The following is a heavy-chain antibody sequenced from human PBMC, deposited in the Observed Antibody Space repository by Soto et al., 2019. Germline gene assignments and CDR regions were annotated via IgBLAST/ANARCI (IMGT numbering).Heavy chain of an antibody. CDR3: AKIGTYSGGHFDN. Sequence: SETLSLTCAVSGGSISSGGYSWSWIRQPPGKGLEWIGYIYHSGSTYYNPSLKSRVTISVDRSKNQFSLKLSSVTAADTAVYYCAKIGTYSGGHFDNWGQGTLVTVSS. J-gene: IGHJ4*02. V-gene: IGHV4-30-2*01. D-gene: IGHD1-26*01. CDR2: IYHSGST. CDR1: GGSISSGGYS.